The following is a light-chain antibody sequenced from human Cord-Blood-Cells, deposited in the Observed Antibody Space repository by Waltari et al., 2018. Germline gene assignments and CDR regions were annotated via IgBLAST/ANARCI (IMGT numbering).Light chain of an antibody. CDR1: QSVSSSY. J-gene: IGKJ4*01. Sequence: EIVLTQSPGTLSLSPGERATLSCRASQSVSSSYLAWYQQKPGQAPTLLSYGASSMATGIPDRFSGSGSGTDFTLTISRLEPEDFAVYYCQQYGSSPPLTFGGGTKVEIK. CDR3: QQYGSSPPLT. V-gene: IGKV3-20*01. CDR2: GAS.